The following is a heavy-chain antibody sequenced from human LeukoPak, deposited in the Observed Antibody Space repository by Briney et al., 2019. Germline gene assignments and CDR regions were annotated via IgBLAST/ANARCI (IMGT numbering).Heavy chain of an antibody. J-gene: IGHJ4*02. CDR1: GFTFSSYG. CDR2: IRYDGSNK. CDR3: AKDFLFRPTTVVTPYYFDY. V-gene: IGHV3-30*02. D-gene: IGHD4-23*01. Sequence: GGSLRLSCAASGFTFSSYGMHWVRQAPGKGLEWVTFIRYDGSNKYFADSVKGRFAISRDNSKNTLYLQMNSLTAEDTAVYYCAKDFLFRPTTVVTPYYFDYWGQGTLVTVSS.